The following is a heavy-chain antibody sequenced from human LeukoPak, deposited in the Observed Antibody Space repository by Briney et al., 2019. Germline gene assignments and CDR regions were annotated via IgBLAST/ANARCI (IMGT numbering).Heavy chain of an antibody. CDR3: ARSPGGDILTRDAFDI. CDR2: IYYSGST. D-gene: IGHD3-9*01. V-gene: IGHV4-39*07. J-gene: IGHJ3*02. CDR1: GGSISSSSYY. Sequence: SETLSLTCTVSGGSISSSSYYWGWIRQPPGKGLEWIGSIYYSGSTYYNPSLKSRVTISVDTSKNQFSLKLSSVTAADTAVYYCARSPGGDILTRDAFDIWGQGTMVTVSS.